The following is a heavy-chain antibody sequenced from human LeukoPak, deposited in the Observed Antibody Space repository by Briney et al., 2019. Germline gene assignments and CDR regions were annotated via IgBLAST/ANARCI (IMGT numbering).Heavy chain of an antibody. Sequence: ASVKVSCKASGGTFSSYAISWVRQAPGQGLEWMGGIIPIFGTANYAQKFQGRATITADESTSTAYMELSSLRSEDTAVYYCASAIAAAGGDYYYYYYMDVWGKGTTVTVSS. J-gene: IGHJ6*03. D-gene: IGHD6-13*01. CDR3: ASAIAAAGGDYYYYYYMDV. V-gene: IGHV1-69*01. CDR1: GGTFSSYA. CDR2: IIPIFGTA.